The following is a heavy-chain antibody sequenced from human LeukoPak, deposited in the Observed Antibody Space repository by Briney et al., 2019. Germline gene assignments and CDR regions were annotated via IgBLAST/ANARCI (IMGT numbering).Heavy chain of an antibody. D-gene: IGHD3-10*01. CDR2: IYYSGST. CDR1: CRSINTYY. CDR3: ARHNARLRGWIGEVDF. Sequence: SETLSLTCSVSCRSINTYYGSWIRQPPGKGLEWFGYIYYSGSTNYNPSLKSRVTISVDTSKNQFSLMLSSVTAADTAAYYCARHNARLRGWIGEVDFWGQGALVTVSS. V-gene: IGHV4-59*08. J-gene: IGHJ4*02.